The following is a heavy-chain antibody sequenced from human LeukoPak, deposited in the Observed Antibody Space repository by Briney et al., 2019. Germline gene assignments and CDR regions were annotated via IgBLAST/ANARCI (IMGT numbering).Heavy chain of an antibody. V-gene: IGHV3-21*01. D-gene: IGHD6-13*01. CDR1: GFTFSSYS. CDR3: AREVGNSSSWYDWFWGPTVFDY. Sequence: GGSLRLSCAASGFTFSSYSMNWVRQAPGKGLEWVSSISSSSSYIYYADSVKGRFTISRDNAKNSLYLQMNSLRAEDTAVYYCAREVGNSSSWYDWFWGPTVFDYWGQGTLVTVSS. CDR2: ISSSSSYI. J-gene: IGHJ4*02.